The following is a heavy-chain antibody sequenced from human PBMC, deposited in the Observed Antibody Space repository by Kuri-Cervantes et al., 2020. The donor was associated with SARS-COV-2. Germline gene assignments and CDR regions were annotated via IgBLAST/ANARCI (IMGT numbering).Heavy chain of an antibody. CDR2: INHSGST. D-gene: IGHD1-26*01. V-gene: IGHV4-34*01. CDR1: GGSMNNHF. Sequence: GSLRLSCTVSGGSMNNHFWTWIRQPAGKGLEWIGEINHSGSTNYNPPLKSRVTISVDTSKNQFSLKLSSVTAADTAVYYCARGRGRGVDYWGQGTLVTVSS. J-gene: IGHJ4*02. CDR3: ARGRGRGVDY.